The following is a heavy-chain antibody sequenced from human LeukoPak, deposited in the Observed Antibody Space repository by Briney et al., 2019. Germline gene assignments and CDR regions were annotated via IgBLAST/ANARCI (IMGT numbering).Heavy chain of an antibody. V-gene: IGHV1-2*02. D-gene: IGHD6-13*01. CDR3: ARDSSSWPIAYYYYYMDV. CDR1: GNTFTGYY. Sequence: ASVKVSCKASGNTFTGYYMHWVRQAPGQGLEWMGWINPNGGGTNFAQKFQGRVTMTRDTSISTVYMELSRLRSDDTAVYYCARDSSSWPIAYYYYYMDVWGKGTTVTISS. J-gene: IGHJ6*03. CDR2: INPNGGGT.